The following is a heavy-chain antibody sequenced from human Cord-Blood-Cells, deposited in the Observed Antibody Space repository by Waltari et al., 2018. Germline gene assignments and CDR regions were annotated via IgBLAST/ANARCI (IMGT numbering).Heavy chain of an antibody. CDR2: INHSGST. V-gene: IGHV4-34*01. CDR3: ARLPISGSYDY. J-gene: IGHJ4*02. CDR1: GGSFSGYY. D-gene: IGHD1-26*01. Sequence: QVQLQQWGAGLLKPSETLSLTCAVYGGSFSGYYWSWIRQPPGKGLEWIGEINHSGSTNYNPSLQSRVTISVDTSKNQFSLKLSSVTAADTAVYYCARLPISGSYDYWGQGTLVTVSS.